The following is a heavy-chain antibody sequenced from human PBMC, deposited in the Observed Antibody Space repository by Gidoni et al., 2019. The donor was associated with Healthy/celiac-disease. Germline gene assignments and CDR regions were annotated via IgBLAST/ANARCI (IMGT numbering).Heavy chain of an antibody. J-gene: IGHJ4*02. V-gene: IGHV3-30*18. CDR2: ISYDGSNK. Sequence: QVQLVESGGGVVQPGRSLRLSCAASGFTFSSYGMHWVRQAPGKGLEWVAVISYDGSNKYYADSVKGRFTISRDNSKNTLYLQMNSLRAEDTAVYYCAKVIDLGYFDYWGQGTLVTVSS. D-gene: IGHD3-16*01. CDR1: GFTFSSYG. CDR3: AKVIDLGYFDY.